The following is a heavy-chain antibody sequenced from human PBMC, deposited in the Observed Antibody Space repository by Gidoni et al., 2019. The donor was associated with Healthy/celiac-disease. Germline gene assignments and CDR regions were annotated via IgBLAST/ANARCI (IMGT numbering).Heavy chain of an antibody. CDR3: ARCDSSSWFNRYFSPHLDKNNNWFDP. CDR2: INHSGST. Sequence: QVQLQQWGAGLLKPSETLSLTCAVYGVSFSGYYWSWIRQPPGKGLEWIGEINHSGSTNYNPSLKSRVTISVDTSKNQFSLKLSSVTAADTAVYYCARCDSSSWFNRYFSPHLDKNNNWFDPWGQGTLVTVSS. CDR1: GVSFSGYY. J-gene: IGHJ5*02. D-gene: IGHD6-13*01. V-gene: IGHV4-34*01.